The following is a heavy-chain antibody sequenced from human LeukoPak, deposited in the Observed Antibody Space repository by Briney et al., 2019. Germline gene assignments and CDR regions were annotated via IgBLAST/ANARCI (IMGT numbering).Heavy chain of an antibody. V-gene: IGHV4-59*12. CDR3: ARDRAES. D-gene: IGHD4/OR15-4a*01. CDR1: GGSISTYY. CDR2: IYYSGST. J-gene: IGHJ5*02. Sequence: SETLSLTCTVSGGSISTYYWSWIRQPPGKGLEWIGYIYYSGSTNYNPSLKSRVTMSVDTSKNQFSLKLSSVTAADTAVYYCARDRAESWGQGTLVTVSS.